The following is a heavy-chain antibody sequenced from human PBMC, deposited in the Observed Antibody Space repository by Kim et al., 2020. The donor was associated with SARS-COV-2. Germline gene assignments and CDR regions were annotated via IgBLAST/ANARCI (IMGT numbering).Heavy chain of an antibody. J-gene: IGHJ4*02. CDR1: GGSISSGGYY. D-gene: IGHD6-19*01. CDR2: IYYSGST. V-gene: IGHV4-31*03. Sequence: SETLSLTCTVSGGSISSGGYYWSWIRQHPGKGLEWIGYIYYSGSTYYNPSLKSRVTISVDTSKNQFSLKLSSVTAADTAVYYCARQISLPGAVAGTGNFDYWGQGTLVTVSS. CDR3: ARQISLPGAVAGTGNFDY.